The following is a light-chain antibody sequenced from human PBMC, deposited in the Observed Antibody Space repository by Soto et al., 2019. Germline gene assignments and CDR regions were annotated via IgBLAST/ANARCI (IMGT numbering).Light chain of an antibody. CDR2: DAS. CDR3: QQHGQWPIT. Sequence: TVLTQSPCALSLSPGERATPSCRASQSISSTYLTWYHQRPGQAPRLLIYDASRRATGIPDRFSGSGSGTEFTLTISSLQPEDFATYYCQQHGQWPITFGQGTLLEI. CDR1: QSISSTY. J-gene: IGKJ5*01. V-gene: IGKV3-20*01.